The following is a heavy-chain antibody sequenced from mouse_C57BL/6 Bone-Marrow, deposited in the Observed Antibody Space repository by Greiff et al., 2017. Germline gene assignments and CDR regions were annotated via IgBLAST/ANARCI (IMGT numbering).Heavy chain of an antibody. CDR1: GYAFTNYL. CDR3: AYSNSFAY. D-gene: IGHD2-5*01. V-gene: IGHV1-54*01. J-gene: IGHJ3*01. Sequence: QVQLQQSGAELVRPGTSVKVSCKASGYAFTNYLIEWVKQRPGQGLEWIGVINPGSGGTNYNEKFKGKATLTADKSSSTAYMQLSSLTSEDSAVYFCAYSNSFAYWGQGTLVTVSA. CDR2: INPGSGGT.